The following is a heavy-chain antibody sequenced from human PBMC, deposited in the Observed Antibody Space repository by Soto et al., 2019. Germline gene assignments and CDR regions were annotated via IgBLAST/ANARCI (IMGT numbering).Heavy chain of an antibody. J-gene: IGHJ4*02. CDR1: GITFSSYW. CDR3: VRDFEGSYGYGPFDY. Sequence: DVQLVESGGGLAQPVGSLRLSCAAAGITFSSYWMSWVRHSPGKGRERVANMKQYGSDNYYVDSVRSRFTISRDNAKISLYLPMNSLRAEDRAVYYCVRDFEGSYGYGPFDYWGQGTLVTVFS. V-gene: IGHV3-7*03. CDR2: MKQYGSDN. D-gene: IGHD5-18*01.